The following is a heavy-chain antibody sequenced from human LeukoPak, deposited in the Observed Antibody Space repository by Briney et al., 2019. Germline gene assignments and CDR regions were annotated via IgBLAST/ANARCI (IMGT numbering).Heavy chain of an antibody. CDR3: ARAPACRLSLWFGGFSSCASFDY. V-gene: IGHV1-8*01. D-gene: IGHD3-10*01. CDR2: MNPNSGNT. J-gene: IGHJ4*02. Sequence: ASVKVSCKASGYTFTSYDINWVRQATGQGLEWMGWMNPNSGNTGYAQKFQGRDTMTRNTSISTAYMELSSLRSEDTAVYYCARAPACRLSLWFGGFSSCASFDYWGQGTLVTVSS. CDR1: GYTFTSYD.